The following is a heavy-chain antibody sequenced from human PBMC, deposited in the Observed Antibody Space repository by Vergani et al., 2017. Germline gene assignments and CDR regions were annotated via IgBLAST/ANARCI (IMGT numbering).Heavy chain of an antibody. V-gene: IGHV3-49*03. D-gene: IGHD3-9*01. CDR2: IRSKAYGGTT. J-gene: IGHJ6*03. Sequence: EVQLVESGGGLVQPGRSLRLSCTASGFTFGDYAMSWFRQAPGKGLEWVGFIRSKAYGGTTEYAASVKGRFTISRDDSKSIAYLQMNSLKTEDTAVYYCTXDEDGTYYDILTGYESSYYYMDVWGKGTTVTVSS. CDR3: TXDEDGTYYDILTGYESSYYYMDV. CDR1: GFTFGDYA.